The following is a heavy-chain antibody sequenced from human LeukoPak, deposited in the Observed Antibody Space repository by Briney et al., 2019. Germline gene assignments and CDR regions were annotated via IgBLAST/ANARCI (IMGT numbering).Heavy chain of an antibody. CDR2: ITGSGGTT. J-gene: IGHJ4*02. D-gene: IGHD3-9*01. V-gene: IGHV3-23*01. CDR3: ANAVRYFDWYYFDY. Sequence: FXSYAXXGVRXXPXXXVXXXXPITGSGGTTYYADSVKGRFTISRDNAKNTLYVQMNRLRAEDTAVYYCANAVRYFDWYYFDYWGQGTLVTVSS. CDR1: FXSYA.